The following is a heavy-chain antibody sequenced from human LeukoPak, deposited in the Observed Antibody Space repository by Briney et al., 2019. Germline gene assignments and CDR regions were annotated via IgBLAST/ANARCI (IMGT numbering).Heavy chain of an antibody. V-gene: IGHV3-21*01. D-gene: IGHD3-16*01. CDR2: ISGRSSHV. J-gene: IGHJ1*01. Sequence: GGSLRLSCWASGFSFSDYDMNWVRQAPGKGLEWVSAISGRSSHVYYGESVKGRFTISRDNAKNSLYLQLDSLGVEDTAVYYCGRAFPPLRTSSAGDLWGQGTLVTVSS. CDR1: GFSFSDYD. CDR3: GRAFPPLRTSSAGDL.